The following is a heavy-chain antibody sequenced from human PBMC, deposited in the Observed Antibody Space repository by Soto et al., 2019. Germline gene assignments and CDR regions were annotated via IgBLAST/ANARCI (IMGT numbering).Heavy chain of an antibody. V-gene: IGHV1-69*13. CDR1: GGTFSSYA. CDR2: IIPIFGTA. Sequence: SVKVSCKASGGTFSSYAISWVRQAPGQGLEWMGGIIPIFGTANYAQKFQGRVTITADESTSTAYMELSSLRSEDTAVYYCARTATVIRYFDYWGQGTLVTVSS. D-gene: IGHD4-17*01. CDR3: ARTATVIRYFDY. J-gene: IGHJ4*02.